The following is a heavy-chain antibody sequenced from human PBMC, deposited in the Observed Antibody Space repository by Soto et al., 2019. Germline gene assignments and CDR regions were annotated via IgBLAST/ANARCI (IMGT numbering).Heavy chain of an antibody. V-gene: IGHV4-38-2*01. Sequence: SETLSLTCAVSGYSISSGYYWGWIRQPPGKGLEWIGSIYHSGSTYYNPSLKSRVTISIDTSKNQFSLKLSSVTAADTAVYYCASRYSSGWGTVETGRYYYYGMDVWGQGTTVTVSS. CDR2: IYHSGST. CDR1: GYSISSGYY. D-gene: IGHD6-19*01. J-gene: IGHJ6*02. CDR3: ASRYSSGWGTVETGRYYYYGMDV.